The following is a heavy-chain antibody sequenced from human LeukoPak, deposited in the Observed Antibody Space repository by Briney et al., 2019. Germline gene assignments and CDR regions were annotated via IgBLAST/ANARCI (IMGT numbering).Heavy chain of an antibody. CDR2: IYPGSSET. Sequence: GESLKISCKGSGYIFITHWIGWVRQMPGKGLEWMGIIYPGSSETTYSPSFQGQVTISADKSISTAYLQWSSLKASDTAMYYCARLGHHSSSWYNYYYGMDVWGQGTTVTVSS. J-gene: IGHJ6*02. D-gene: IGHD6-13*01. CDR3: ARLGHHSSSWYNYYYGMDV. CDR1: GYIFITHW. V-gene: IGHV5-51*01.